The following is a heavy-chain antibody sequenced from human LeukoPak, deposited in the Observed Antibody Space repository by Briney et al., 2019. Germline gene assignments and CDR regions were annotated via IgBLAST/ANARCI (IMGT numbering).Heavy chain of an antibody. J-gene: IGHJ5*02. CDR3: ARRRYCSGGSCYSDWFDP. D-gene: IGHD2-15*01. Sequence: GGSLKISRKGFGYHFTSFWFGWVRQMPGKGLGWMGIFYPGDSDNRYSPSFQGQVPLPDDKSIRPAYFAWASLKPSDPVRFYCARRRYCSGGSCYSDWFDPWGQGTLVTVSS. V-gene: IGHV5-51*01. CDR1: GYHFTSFW. CDR2: FYPGDSDN.